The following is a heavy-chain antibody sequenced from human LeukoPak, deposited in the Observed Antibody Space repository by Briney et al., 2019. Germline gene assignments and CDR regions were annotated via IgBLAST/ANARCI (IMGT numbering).Heavy chain of an antibody. CDR2: IKSKTHGETT. Sequence: GGSLRLSCAASGFTFSDGWMSWVRQAPGKGLEWVGRIKSKTHGETTDHAAPVKGRFTISRDDSKNTLYLQMNSLKTEDTAVYYCTTDEWSWGQGTLVTVSS. D-gene: IGHD3-3*01. V-gene: IGHV3-15*01. J-gene: IGHJ4*02. CDR3: TTDEWS. CDR1: GFTFSDGW.